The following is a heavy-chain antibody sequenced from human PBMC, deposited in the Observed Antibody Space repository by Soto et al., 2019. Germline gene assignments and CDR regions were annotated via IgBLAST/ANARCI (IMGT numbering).Heavy chain of an antibody. CDR1: GFTFSVYA. Sequence: GGSLRLSCTASGFTFSVYAMHWVRQAPGKGLEYVSGISSKGVNTYYAASVKGRFIISRDYSTNTLFLQMSSLRPEDTAVYYCVDGKLIPFDYWGQGTLVTVSS. CDR2: ISSKGVNT. CDR3: VDGKLIPFDY. V-gene: IGHV3-64D*08. J-gene: IGHJ4*02.